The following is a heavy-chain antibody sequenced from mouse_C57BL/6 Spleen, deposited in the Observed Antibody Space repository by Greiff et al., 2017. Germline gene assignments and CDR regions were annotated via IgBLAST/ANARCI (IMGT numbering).Heavy chain of an antibody. V-gene: IGHV1-26*01. Sequence: EVQLQQSGPELVKPGASVKISCKASGYTFTDYYMNWVKQSHGQSLEWIGDINPNNGGTSYNQKFKGKATLTVDKSSSTAYMELRSLTSEDSAVYYCARSGIITTWYFDVWGTGTTVTVSS. J-gene: IGHJ1*03. CDR3: ARSGIITTWYFDV. CDR2: INPNNGGT. D-gene: IGHD1-1*01. CDR1: GYTFTDYY.